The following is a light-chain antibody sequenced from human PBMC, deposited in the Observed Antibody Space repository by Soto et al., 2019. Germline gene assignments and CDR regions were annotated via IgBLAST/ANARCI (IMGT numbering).Light chain of an antibody. Sequence: QSVLTQSAAASASVGTSVKLTCTLSSGHSSYAIAWHQQQPEKGPRYLMKLNSDGSHSKGDGIPDRFSGSSSGAERYLTISSLQSEDEADYYCQTWGTGMVFGGGTKVTVL. CDR3: QTWGTGMV. J-gene: IGLJ2*01. CDR2: LNSDGSH. V-gene: IGLV4-69*01. CDR1: SGHSSYA.